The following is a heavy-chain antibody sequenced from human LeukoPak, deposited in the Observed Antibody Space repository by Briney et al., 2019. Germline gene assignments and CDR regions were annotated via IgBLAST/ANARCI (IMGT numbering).Heavy chain of an antibody. D-gene: IGHD3-10*01. CDR3: ARAAGWGFGEIDY. Sequence: GGSLRLSCAASGFTFSSYEMNWVRQAPGKGLEWVSYISSSGSTIYYADSVKGRFTISRDNSKNTLYLQMNSLRAEDTAVYYCARAAGWGFGEIDYWGQGTLVTVSS. V-gene: IGHV3-48*03. CDR1: GFTFSSYE. J-gene: IGHJ4*02. CDR2: ISSSGSTI.